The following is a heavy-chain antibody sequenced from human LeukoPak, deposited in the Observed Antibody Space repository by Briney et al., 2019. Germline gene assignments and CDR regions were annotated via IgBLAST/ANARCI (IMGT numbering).Heavy chain of an antibody. CDR2: INYSGST. J-gene: IGHJ6*03. Sequence: SETLSLTCTVSGGSISSSSYFWGWIRQPPGKGLELIGIINYSGSTHYNPSLKSRVTMSVDTFKNQFSLKLSSVTAADTAVYYCAREDYTHYYYMDVWGKGTTVTVSS. D-gene: IGHD4-11*01. V-gene: IGHV4-39*07. CDR1: GGSISSSSYF. CDR3: AREDYTHYYYMDV.